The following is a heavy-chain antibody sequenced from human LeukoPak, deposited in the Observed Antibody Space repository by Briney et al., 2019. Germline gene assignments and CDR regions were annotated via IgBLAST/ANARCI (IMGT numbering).Heavy chain of an antibody. J-gene: IGHJ4*02. V-gene: IGHV3-20*04. Sequence: GGSLRLSCAASGFTFDDYGMSWVRQAPGKRREWVSGINWNGGSTGYADSVKGRFTISRDNAKNSLYLQMNSLRAEDTSLYYCAIDEGYYYDSSGYYYAYWGQGTLVTVPS. CDR1: GFTFDDYG. CDR2: INWNGGST. D-gene: IGHD3-22*01. CDR3: AIDEGYYYDSSGYYYAY.